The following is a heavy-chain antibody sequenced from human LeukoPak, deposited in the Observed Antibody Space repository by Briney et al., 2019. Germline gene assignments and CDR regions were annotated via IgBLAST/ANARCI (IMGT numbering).Heavy chain of an antibody. CDR2: TYISGST. CDR1: GGSISSGSYY. J-gene: IGHJ4*02. Sequence: PSETLSLTCTVSGGSISSGSYYWSWIRQPAGKGLEWIGRTYISGSTNYNPSLKSRVTMSVDTSKNQFSLKLSSVTAADTAVYYCARETYSSSYYFDYWGQETLVTVSS. V-gene: IGHV4-61*02. D-gene: IGHD6-6*01. CDR3: ARETYSSSYYFDY.